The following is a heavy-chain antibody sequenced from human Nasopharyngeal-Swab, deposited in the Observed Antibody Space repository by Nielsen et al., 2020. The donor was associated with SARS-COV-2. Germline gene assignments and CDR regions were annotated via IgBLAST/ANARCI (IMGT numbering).Heavy chain of an antibody. CDR3: ARGSVFGVANGMDV. CDR1: GGSIVSHY. Sequence: SETLSLTCTVSGGSIVSHYWNWIRLSPGKGLEWIGYIYSTEITKYNPSLGSRVTMSGDTSKNQVYLKLKSLTAADTAVYYCARGSVFGVANGMDVWGQGTTVTVSS. D-gene: IGHD3-3*01. J-gene: IGHJ6*02. CDR2: IYSTEIT. V-gene: IGHV4-59*11.